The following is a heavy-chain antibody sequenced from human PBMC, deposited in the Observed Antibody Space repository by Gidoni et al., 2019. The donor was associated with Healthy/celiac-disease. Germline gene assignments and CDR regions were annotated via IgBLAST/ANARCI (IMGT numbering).Heavy chain of an antibody. D-gene: IGHD3-22*01. V-gene: IGHV3-23*01. Sequence: EVQLLESGGGLVQPGGSLRLSCAAPGFTFSSYAMSWVRQAPGKGLEWGSAIRGSGGSTYYADAVKGRFTITRDKSKNTLYLQMNSLRAEYAAVDYCAKSIGYDSSGDYWLIDYWGQGTLVTVSS. CDR2: IRGSGGST. CDR1: GFTFSSYA. J-gene: IGHJ4*02. CDR3: AKSIGYDSSGDYWLIDY.